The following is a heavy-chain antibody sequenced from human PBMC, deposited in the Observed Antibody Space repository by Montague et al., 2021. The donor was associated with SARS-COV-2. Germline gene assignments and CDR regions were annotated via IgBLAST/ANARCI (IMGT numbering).Heavy chain of an antibody. CDR3: ARGPYCSGGGCYH. Sequence: SLRLSCAASGFTFSDYYMSWIRQAPGTGLEWASYISSSASTIYYADSVKGRFTISRDNSKNSLFLQMNSLRAEDTAVYYCARGPYCSGGGCYHWGQGTLVTVSS. V-gene: IGHV3-11*01. D-gene: IGHD2-15*01. J-gene: IGHJ5*02. CDR1: GFTFSDYY. CDR2: ISSSASTI.